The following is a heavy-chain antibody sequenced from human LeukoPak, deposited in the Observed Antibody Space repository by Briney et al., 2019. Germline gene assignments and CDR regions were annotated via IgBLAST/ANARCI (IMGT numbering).Heavy chain of an antibody. Sequence: GGSLTLSCAASGFTFSRYSMNWVRQAPGKGLEWVSYISSNSSTIYYADSVKGRFTISRDDAKNSLSLQMNSLRAEDTAVYYCAMVRGVIFDYWGQGTLVTVSS. J-gene: IGHJ4*02. D-gene: IGHD3-10*01. CDR1: GFTFSRYS. V-gene: IGHV3-48*04. CDR3: AMVRGVIFDY. CDR2: ISSNSSTI.